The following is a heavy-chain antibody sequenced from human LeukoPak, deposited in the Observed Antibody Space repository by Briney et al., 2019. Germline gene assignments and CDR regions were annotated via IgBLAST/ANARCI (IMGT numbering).Heavy chain of an antibody. CDR3: ARDRGAFDI. J-gene: IGHJ3*02. CDR2: MSYDGSNK. V-gene: IGHV3-30-3*01. CDR1: GFTFSSYA. Sequence: GGSLRLSCAASGFTFSSYAMHWVRQAPGKGLEWVAVMSYDGSNKYYADSVKGRFTISRDNSKNTLYLQMNSLRAEDTAVYYCARDRGAFDIWGQGTMVTVSS.